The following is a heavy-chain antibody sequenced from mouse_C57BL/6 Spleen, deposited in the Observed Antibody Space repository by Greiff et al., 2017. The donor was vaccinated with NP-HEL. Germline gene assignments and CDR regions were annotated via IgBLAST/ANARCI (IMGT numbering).Heavy chain of an antibody. D-gene: IGHD2-3*01. CDR2: ISGGGGNT. CDR1: GFTFSSYT. CDR3: ARLRGYDGYYWYYFDY. J-gene: IGHJ2*01. V-gene: IGHV5-9*01. Sequence: EVKLVESGGGLVKPGGSLKLSCAASGFTFSSYTMSWVRQTPEKRLEWVATISGGGGNTYYPDSVKGRFTISRDHAKNTLYLQINSLRSEDTALYYCARLRGYDGYYWYYFDYWGQGTTLTVSS.